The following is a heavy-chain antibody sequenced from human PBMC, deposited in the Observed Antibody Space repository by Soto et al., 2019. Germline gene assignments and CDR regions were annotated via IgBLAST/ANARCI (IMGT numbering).Heavy chain of an antibody. CDR1: GYTFTTYG. V-gene: IGHV1-18*01. CDR3: AREGEMPYYYSDLDV. Sequence: QVQLVQSGAEVRKPGASVKVSCKASGYTFTTYGISWVRRAPGQGLEWMGWISTYDGHTKYAQKFQGRIIMPTDTSTSTVYMDLRSLRSDDTAVYYCAREGEMPYYYSDLDVWVQGTTVTVSS. J-gene: IGHJ6*02. D-gene: IGHD3-16*01. CDR2: ISTYDGHT.